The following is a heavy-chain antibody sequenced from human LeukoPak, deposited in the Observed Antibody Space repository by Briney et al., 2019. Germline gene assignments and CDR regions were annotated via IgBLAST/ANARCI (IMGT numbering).Heavy chain of an antibody. CDR1: GGSISGYF. D-gene: IGHD3-10*01. CDR3: ARDGADVYGRAFDY. V-gene: IGHV4-4*07. J-gene: IGHJ4*02. Sequence: PSETLSLTCNVSGGSISGYFWTWIRQPAGKGLEWIGRIHASGTTNYNSSLKSRVSMSVDTSKNQFSLKLTSVTAADTAVYFRARDGADVYGRAFDYWGQGTLVSVSS. CDR2: IHASGTT.